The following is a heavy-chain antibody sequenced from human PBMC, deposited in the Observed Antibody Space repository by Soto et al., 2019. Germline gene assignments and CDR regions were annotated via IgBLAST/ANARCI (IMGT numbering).Heavy chain of an antibody. V-gene: IGHV1-46*01. CDR2: INPSGGST. J-gene: IGHJ4*02. CDR3: ARGNIVVVPAAIDYSNFDY. CDR1: GYTFTSYY. Sequence: ASVKVSCKASGYTFTSYYMHWVRQAPGQGLEWKGKINPSGGSTSYAQKFQGRVTMTRDTSTSTVYMELSSLRSEDTAVYYCARGNIVVVPAAIDYSNFDYWGQGTLVTVSS. D-gene: IGHD2-2*01.